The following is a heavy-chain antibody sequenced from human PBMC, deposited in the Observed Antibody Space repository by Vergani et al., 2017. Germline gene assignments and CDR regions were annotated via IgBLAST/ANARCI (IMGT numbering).Heavy chain of an antibody. CDR3: ARGGLTVLLWFGGFDP. CDR1: GYTFTGYY. CDR2: INPNSGDT. J-gene: IGHJ5*02. Sequence: QVQLVQSGAEVKKPGASVKVSCKASGYTFTGYYMHWVRQAPGQGLEWMGWINPNSGDTNYAQKFQGRVTMTRDTSISTAYMELSRLRSDAPAVYYCARGGLTVLLWFGGFDPWGQGTLVTVSS. D-gene: IGHD3-10*01. V-gene: IGHV1-2*02.